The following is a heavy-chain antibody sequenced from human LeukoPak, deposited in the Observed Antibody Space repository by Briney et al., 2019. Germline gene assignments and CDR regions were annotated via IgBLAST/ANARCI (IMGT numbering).Heavy chain of an antibody. CDR1: GFTFSSYA. CDR2: ISGSGGST. J-gene: IGHJ3*02. D-gene: IGHD2-21*01. Sequence: QTGGSLRLSCAASGFTFSSYAMSWVRQAPGKGLEWVSAISGSGGSTYYADSVKGRFTISRDNSKNTLYLQMNSLRAEDTAMYYCARDRRVGGWGGAFDIWGQGTMVTVSS. CDR3: ARDRRVGGWGGAFDI. V-gene: IGHV3-23*01.